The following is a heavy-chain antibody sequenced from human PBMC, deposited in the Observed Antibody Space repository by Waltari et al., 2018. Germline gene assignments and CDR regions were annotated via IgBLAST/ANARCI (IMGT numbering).Heavy chain of an antibody. Sequence: QVQLVESGGDVVQPGRSLRLSCSASGFPLSSYDMNWVRQAPGKGLEWVAVISYDGSNKYYGDSVKGRFTISRDNSKNTLYLQMNSLRAEDTAVYYCAKGLDIVVVPAVGMDVWGQGTTVTVSS. CDR1: GFPLSSYD. V-gene: IGHV3-30*18. J-gene: IGHJ6*02. D-gene: IGHD2-2*01. CDR2: ISYDGSNK. CDR3: AKGLDIVVVPAVGMDV.